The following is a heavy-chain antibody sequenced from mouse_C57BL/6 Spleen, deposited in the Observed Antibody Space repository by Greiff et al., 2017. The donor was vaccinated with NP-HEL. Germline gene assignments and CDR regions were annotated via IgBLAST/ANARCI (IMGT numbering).Heavy chain of an antibody. CDR3: AIYYDSSWFAY. CDR2: ISSGSSTI. J-gene: IGHJ3*01. D-gene: IGHD2-4*01. CDR1: GFTFSDYG. Sequence: EVKLVESGGGLVKPGGSLKLSCAASGFTFSDYGMHWVRQAPEKGLEWVAYISSGSSTIYYADTVKGRFTISRDNAKTTLFLQMTSLRSEDTAMYYCAIYYDSSWFAYWGQGTLVTVSA. V-gene: IGHV5-17*01.